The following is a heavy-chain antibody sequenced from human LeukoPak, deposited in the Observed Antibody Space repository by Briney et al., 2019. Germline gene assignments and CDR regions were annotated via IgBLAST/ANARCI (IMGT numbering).Heavy chain of an antibody. CDR1: GGSFSNYY. CDR2: IVHSGAT. V-gene: IGHV4-34*01. Sequence: PSETLSLTCGVYGGSFSNYYWTWIRQSPGKGLEWIGEIVHSGATNYSPSLKSRMSMSVDTSKGRFSLKLSSVTAADTAVYYCVRGAVLVTMMYAQLDLWGQGALVTVSS. CDR3: VRGAVLVTMMYAQLDL. J-gene: IGHJ4*02. D-gene: IGHD1-1*01.